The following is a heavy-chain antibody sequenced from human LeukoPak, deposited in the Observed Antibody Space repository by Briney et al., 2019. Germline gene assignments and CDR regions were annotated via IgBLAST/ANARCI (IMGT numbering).Heavy chain of an antibody. CDR2: IREDGSEK. CDR1: GFTFSSYW. CDR3: ARDPDYYDSSGYPT. Sequence: GGSLRLSCAASGFTFSSYWMTWVRQAPGKGLEWVANIREDGSEKYYVDSVKGRFTVSRDNAKNTLYLQMNSLRAEDTAVYYCARDPDYYDSSGYPTWGQGTLVTVSS. V-gene: IGHV3-7*03. D-gene: IGHD3-22*01. J-gene: IGHJ5*02.